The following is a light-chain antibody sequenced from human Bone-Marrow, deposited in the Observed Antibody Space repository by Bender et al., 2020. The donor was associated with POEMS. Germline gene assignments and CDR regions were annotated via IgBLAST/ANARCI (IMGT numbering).Light chain of an antibody. Sequence: QLVLTQSPSASASLGASVKLTCTLSSGHSNYAIAWHQQQPNKGPRYLMKLNSDGSHNKGDGIPDRFSGSSSGAERYLTISSLQSDDEADYYCQTWGTGFWVFGGGTSLTVL. CDR2: LNSDGSH. J-gene: IGLJ3*02. V-gene: IGLV4-69*01. CDR1: SGHSNYA. CDR3: QTWGTGFWV.